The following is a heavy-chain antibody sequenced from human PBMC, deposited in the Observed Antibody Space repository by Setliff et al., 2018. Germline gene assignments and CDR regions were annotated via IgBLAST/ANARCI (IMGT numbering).Heavy chain of an antibody. CDR2: IYTNGAT. CDR1: GASLSSGSYY. J-gene: IGHJ2*01. D-gene: IGHD2-21*01. Sequence: SETLSLTCTVSGASLSSGSYYWSWIRQSAGKGLEWIGHIYTNGATSYSPSLKSRVSISADTSKNVLSLRLTSVTAADTAVYYCAKEYVVISFVRNSHQHYGMEAWGRGTLVTVSS. CDR3: AKEYVVISFVRNSHQHYGMEA. V-gene: IGHV4-61*09.